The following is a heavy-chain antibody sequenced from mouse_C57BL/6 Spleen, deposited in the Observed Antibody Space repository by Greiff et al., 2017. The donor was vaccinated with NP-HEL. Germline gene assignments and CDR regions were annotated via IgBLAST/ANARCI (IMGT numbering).Heavy chain of an antibody. CDR1: GFNIKDDY. CDR2: IDPENGDT. D-gene: IGHD3-1*01. J-gene: IGHJ2*01. CDR3: TTFGTLNY. V-gene: IGHV14-4*01. Sequence: EVKLMESGAELVRPGASVKLSCTASGFNIKDDYMHWVKQRPEQGLEWIGWIDPENGDTEYASKFQGKATITADTSSNTAYLQLSSLTSEDTAVYYCTTFGTLNYWGQGTTLTVSS.